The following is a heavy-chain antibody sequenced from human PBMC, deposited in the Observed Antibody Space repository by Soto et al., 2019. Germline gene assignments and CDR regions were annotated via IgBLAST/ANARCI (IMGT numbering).Heavy chain of an antibody. CDR2: ISAYNGNT. Sequence: ASVKVSCKTSGYTFTNYGITWARQAPGQGLEWMGWISAYNGNTGYTQKLQGRVTITTDTSTSTAYMELRSLRSGDTAVYYCARDLGYYYDSSGFYSYFQYWGQGTLVTVSS. D-gene: IGHD3-22*01. CDR3: ARDLGYYYDSSGFYSYFQY. J-gene: IGHJ1*01. V-gene: IGHV1-18*01. CDR1: GYTFTNYG.